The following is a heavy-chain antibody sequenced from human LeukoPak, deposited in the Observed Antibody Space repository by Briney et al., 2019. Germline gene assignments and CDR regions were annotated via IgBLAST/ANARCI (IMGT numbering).Heavy chain of an antibody. J-gene: IGHJ3*02. V-gene: IGHV1-2*06. CDR1: GYTLTAYY. D-gene: IGHD3-22*01. CDR2: INPNSGGT. Sequence: SAVKVSCKASGYTLTAYYLHWVRQAPGQGLEWMGRINPNSGGTTYAQKFQGRVTMTRDTSIGTAYMELSSLRSDDTAVYYCARPYYESSGLYVDAFDIWGQGTMVTVSS. CDR3: ARPYYESSGLYVDAFDI.